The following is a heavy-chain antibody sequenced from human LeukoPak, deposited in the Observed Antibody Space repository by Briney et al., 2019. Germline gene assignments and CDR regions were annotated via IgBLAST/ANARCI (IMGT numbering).Heavy chain of an antibody. V-gene: IGHV4-39*01. Sequence: PSETLSLTCTVSGGSVSSSSYYWGWIRQPPGKGLEWIGNMYYSGSTYYNPSLKSRVTISVDTSKNQFSLKVNSVNAADTAVYYCARHIEGSSLVIATFSVYYMDVWGKGTTVTVSS. CDR2: MYYSGST. CDR1: GGSVSSSSYY. D-gene: IGHD2-21*01. CDR3: ARHIEGSSLVIATFSVYYMDV. J-gene: IGHJ6*03.